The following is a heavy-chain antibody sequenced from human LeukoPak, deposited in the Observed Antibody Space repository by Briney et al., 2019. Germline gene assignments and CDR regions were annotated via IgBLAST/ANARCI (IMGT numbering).Heavy chain of an antibody. CDR3: ARDCSNGVCYPRGY. Sequence: ASVKVSCKASGYTLSGYGISWVRQAPGQGLEWVGWITTYNGEKKYSEKFQGRVTMTTDTSTSTYYMEMTSLGTDDTAIYYCARDCSNGVCYPRGYWGQGTLVSVST. CDR2: ITTYNGEK. CDR1: GYTLSGYG. J-gene: IGHJ4*02. D-gene: IGHD2-8*01. V-gene: IGHV1-18*01.